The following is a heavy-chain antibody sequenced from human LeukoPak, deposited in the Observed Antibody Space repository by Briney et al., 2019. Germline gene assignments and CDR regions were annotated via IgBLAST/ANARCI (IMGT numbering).Heavy chain of an antibody. Sequence: SETLSLTCTVSGGSIISNSYYWGWVRQPPGKGLEWIRSMYYSGSTYYNPSLKSRVTISVDTSNNQFSLKLTSVTAADTAVYYCARHWGGGSSGFDSWGQGTLVTVSS. V-gene: IGHV4-39*01. CDR3: ARHWGGGSSGFDS. CDR2: MYYSGST. CDR1: GGSIISNSYY. J-gene: IGHJ4*02. D-gene: IGHD6-13*01.